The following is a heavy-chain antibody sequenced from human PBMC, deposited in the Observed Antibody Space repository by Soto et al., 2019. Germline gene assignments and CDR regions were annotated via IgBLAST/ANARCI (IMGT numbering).Heavy chain of an antibody. J-gene: IGHJ4*02. V-gene: IGHV3-9*01. CDR3: AKDKLSGGSCYYDY. D-gene: IGHD2-15*01. CDR2: ISWNSGSI. CDR1: GFTFDDYA. Sequence: EVQLVESGGGLVQPGRSLRLSCAASGFTFDDYAMHWVRQAPGKGLEWVSGISWNSGSIGYADSVKGRFTISRDNAKKSLYLQMNSLRDEDTALYHCAKDKLSGGSCYYDYWGQGTLVTVSS.